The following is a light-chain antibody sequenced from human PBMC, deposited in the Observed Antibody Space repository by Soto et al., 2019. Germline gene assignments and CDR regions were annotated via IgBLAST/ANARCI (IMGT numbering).Light chain of an antibody. J-gene: IGKJ1*01. CDR2: LAS. CDR3: QQYNSYWGT. V-gene: IGKV1-5*03. Sequence: DIQMTQSPYTLSASVGDRVTITCRASQSISNWLAWYQQKPGKAPKLLIYLASSLESGVPSRFSGSGSGTEFTLTISSLQPDDFATYYCQQYNSYWGTFGQGTKWIS. CDR1: QSISNW.